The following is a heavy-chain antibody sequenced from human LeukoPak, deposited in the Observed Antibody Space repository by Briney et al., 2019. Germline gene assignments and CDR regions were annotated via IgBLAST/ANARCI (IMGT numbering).Heavy chain of an antibody. CDR1: GYTFTGYY. V-gene: IGHV1-2*02. CDR3: ARDRGPVDSSSWYIDY. CDR2: INPNSGGT. D-gene: IGHD6-13*01. J-gene: IGHJ4*02. Sequence: GASVKVSCKASGYTFTGYYMHWVRQAPGQELEWMGWINPNSGGTNYAQKFQGRVTMTRDTSISTAYMELSRLRSDDTAVYYCARDRGPVDSSSWYIDYWGQGTLVTVSS.